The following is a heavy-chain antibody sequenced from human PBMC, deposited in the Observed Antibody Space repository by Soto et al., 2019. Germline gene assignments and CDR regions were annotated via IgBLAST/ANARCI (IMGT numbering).Heavy chain of an antibody. J-gene: IGHJ3*02. Sequence: SVKVSCKASGVTFSSYAISWVRQAPGQGLEWMGGIIPIFGTANYAQKFQGRVTITADKSTSTAYMELSSLRSEDTAVYYCARDDSSGHDAFDIWGQGTMVTVSS. D-gene: IGHD3-22*01. CDR3: ARDDSSGHDAFDI. CDR1: GVTFSSYA. CDR2: IIPIFGTA. V-gene: IGHV1-69*06.